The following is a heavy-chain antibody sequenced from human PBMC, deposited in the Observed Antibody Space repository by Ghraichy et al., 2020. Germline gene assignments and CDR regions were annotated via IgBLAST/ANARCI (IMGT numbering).Heavy chain of an antibody. J-gene: IGHJ6*02. D-gene: IGHD3-22*01. CDR3: ARAGIVVVYRPYGMDV. CDR1: GGSFSGYY. V-gene: IGHV4-34*01. Sequence: SETLSLTCAVYGGSFSGYYWSWIRQPPGKGLEWIGEINHSGSTNYNPSLKSRVTISVDTSKNQFSLKLSSVTAADTAVYYCARAGIVVVYRPYGMDVWGQGTTVTVSS. CDR2: INHSGST.